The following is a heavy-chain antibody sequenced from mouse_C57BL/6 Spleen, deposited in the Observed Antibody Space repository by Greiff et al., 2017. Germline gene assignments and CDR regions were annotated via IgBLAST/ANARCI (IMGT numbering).Heavy chain of an antibody. CDR2: IDPSDSYT. Sequence: QVQLKQPGAELVKPGASVKLSCKASGYTFTSYWMQWVKQRPGQGLEWIGEIDPSDSYTNYNQKFKGKATLTVDTSSSTAYMQLSSLTSEDSAVYYCARLYYDYGYFDYWGQGTTLTVSS. CDR1: GYTFTSYW. V-gene: IGHV1-50*01. J-gene: IGHJ2*01. CDR3: ARLYYDYGYFDY. D-gene: IGHD2-4*01.